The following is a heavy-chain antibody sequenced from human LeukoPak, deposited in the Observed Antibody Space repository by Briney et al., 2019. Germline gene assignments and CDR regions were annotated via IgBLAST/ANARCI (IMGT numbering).Heavy chain of an antibody. D-gene: IGHD7-27*01. J-gene: IGHJ4*02. CDR3: ARGSNWGDY. V-gene: IGHV4-59*01. Sequence: KPSETLSLTCTVSGGSIGTYYWSWIRQPPGKGLEWIGYMYYSGSTNYNPSLKSRVTTSVDTSKNQFSLILTSVTAADTAVYYCARGSNWGDYWGQGTLVTVSS. CDR2: MYYSGST. CDR1: GGSIGTYY.